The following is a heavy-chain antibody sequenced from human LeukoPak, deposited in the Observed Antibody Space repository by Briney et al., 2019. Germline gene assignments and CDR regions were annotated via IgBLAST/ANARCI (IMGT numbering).Heavy chain of an antibody. J-gene: IGHJ4*02. CDR2: TYYRSKWYN. D-gene: IGHD3-22*01. CDR1: GDSVSSNNAA. Sequence: SQTLSLTCAISGDSVSSNNAAWSWIRQSPSRGLEWLGRTYYRSKWYNDYAVSVKSRITINPDTSKNQFSLQLNSVTPEDTAVYYCAREADSSGYYYVDYWGQGTLVTVSS. CDR3: AREADSSGYYYVDY. V-gene: IGHV6-1*01.